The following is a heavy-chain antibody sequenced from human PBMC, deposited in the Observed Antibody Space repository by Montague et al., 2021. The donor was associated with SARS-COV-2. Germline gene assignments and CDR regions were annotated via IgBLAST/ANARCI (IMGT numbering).Heavy chain of an antibody. CDR3: ARLPLYENTGFYPH. D-gene: IGHD3-9*01. CDR1: VTVSRNCGAD. Sequence: SETLSLTCTSLVTVSRNCGADRNCTRQNPRHGYVSNAAMSYSGNTYYNPSLGSRVTISVDTFQNQVSLDLNSVTAADTAVYYCARLPLYENTGFYPHWGRGT. V-gene: IGHV4-39*01. CDR2: MSYSGNT. J-gene: IGHJ4*02.